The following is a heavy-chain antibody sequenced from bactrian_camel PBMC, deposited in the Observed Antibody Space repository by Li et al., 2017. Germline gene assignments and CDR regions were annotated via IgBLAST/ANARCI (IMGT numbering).Heavy chain of an antibody. D-gene: IGHD6*01. V-gene: IGHV3S53*01. Sequence: HVQLVESGGGSVQTGGSLRLSCTAPGFTSNSCSMDWYRQAAGKQREWVSSIRAGGTTSYSDAVKGRFTISKDKDKDTVYLQMNSLTPEDTAVYYCATGEALIAGCPTESADFGYWGQGTQVTVS. CDR1: GFTSNSCS. CDR3: ATGEALIAGCPTESADFGY. J-gene: IGHJ6*01. CDR2: IRAGGTT.